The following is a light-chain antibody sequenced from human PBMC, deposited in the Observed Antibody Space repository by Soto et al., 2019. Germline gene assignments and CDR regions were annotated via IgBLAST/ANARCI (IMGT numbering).Light chain of an antibody. CDR3: QQRSNWPRKT. CDR1: QSVSSY. J-gene: IGKJ1*01. CDR2: DAS. V-gene: IGKV3-11*01. Sequence: EIVLTQSPATLSLSPGERATLSCRASQSVSSYLAWYQQKPGQDPRLLIYDASNRATGIPARFSGSGSGTDFTLTISSLEPEDFAVYYCQQRSNWPRKTFGQGTKVEIK.